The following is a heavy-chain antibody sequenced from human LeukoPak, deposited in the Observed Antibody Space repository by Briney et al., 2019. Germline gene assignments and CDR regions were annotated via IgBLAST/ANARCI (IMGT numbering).Heavy chain of an antibody. CDR2: ISWNSGSI. Sequence: GGSLRLSCAASGFTFDNYAMQWVRQAPGKGLEWVSGISWNSGSIGYADSVKGRFTISRDNAKNSLYLQMNSLRAEDTALYYCVKDAGSGWFDRWGQGTLVTVSS. CDR1: GFTFDNYA. D-gene: IGHD6-19*01. CDR3: VKDAGSGWFDR. J-gene: IGHJ5*02. V-gene: IGHV3-9*01.